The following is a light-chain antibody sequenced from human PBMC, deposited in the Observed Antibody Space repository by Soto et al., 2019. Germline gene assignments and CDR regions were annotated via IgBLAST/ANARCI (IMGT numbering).Light chain of an antibody. CDR2: EVS. CDR1: SSDVGGYNY. Sequence: ALTQPPSASGSPGQSVTISCTGTSSDVGGYNYVSWYQQHPGKAPKLMIYEVSKRPSGVPDRFSGSKSGNTASLTVSGLQAEDEADYYCSSYAGSAMGVFGTGTKVTVL. J-gene: IGLJ1*01. CDR3: SSYAGSAMGV. V-gene: IGLV2-8*01.